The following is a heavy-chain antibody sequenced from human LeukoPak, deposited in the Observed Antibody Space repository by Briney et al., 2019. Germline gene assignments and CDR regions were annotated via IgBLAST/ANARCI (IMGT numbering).Heavy chain of an antibody. Sequence: ASVKVSCKASGYTFTGYYMHWVRQAPGQGLEWMGWINPNSGGTNYAQKFQGRVTMTRDTSISTAYMELSRLRSDDTAVYYCARSSITMVRGVAGTPLGWWGQGTLVTVSS. D-gene: IGHD3-10*01. V-gene: IGHV1-2*02. CDR1: GYTFTGYY. CDR3: ARSSITMVRGVAGTPLGW. CDR2: INPNSGGT. J-gene: IGHJ4*02.